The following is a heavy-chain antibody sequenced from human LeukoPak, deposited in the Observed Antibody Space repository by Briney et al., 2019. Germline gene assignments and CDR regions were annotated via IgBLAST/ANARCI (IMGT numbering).Heavy chain of an antibody. CDR3: ARAAVYSSSWDFDY. D-gene: IGHD6-13*01. J-gene: IGHJ4*02. V-gene: IGHV3-11*01. Sequence: GGSLRLSCAASGFTFSDYYMSWIRQAPGKGLEWVSYISSSGSTIYYAVSVKGRFTISRDNAKNSLYLQMNSLRAEDTAVYYCARAAVYSSSWDFDYWGQGTLVTVSS. CDR1: GFTFSDYY. CDR2: ISSSGSTI.